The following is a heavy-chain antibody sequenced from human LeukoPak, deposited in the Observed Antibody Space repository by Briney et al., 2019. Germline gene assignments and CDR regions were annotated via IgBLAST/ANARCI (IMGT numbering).Heavy chain of an antibody. CDR1: GGSISSSSYY. CDR3: ARGRSGLLWFGESRGKEIDY. J-gene: IGHJ4*02. V-gene: IGHV4-39*01. CDR2: IYYSGST. Sequence: PSETLSLTCTVSGGSISSSSYYWGWIRQPPGKGLEWIGSIYYSGSTYYNPSLKSRVTISVDTSKNQFSLKLSSVTAADTAVYYCARGRSGLLWFGESRGKEIDYWGQGTLVTVSS. D-gene: IGHD3-10*01.